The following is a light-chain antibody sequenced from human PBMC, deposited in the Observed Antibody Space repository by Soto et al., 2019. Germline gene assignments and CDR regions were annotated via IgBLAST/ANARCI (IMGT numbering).Light chain of an antibody. CDR1: SGSIANNY. CDR2: ENK. J-gene: IGLJ2*01. Sequence: NFMLTQPHSVSESPGKSGTISCTRSSGSIANNYVQWYQQRPGSAPTTVIYENKLRPSGGPDRFSGSTDGSSNSASLTISGLQTEDEADYYCQSYDADFVIFGGGTKLTVL. V-gene: IGLV6-57*04. CDR3: QSYDADFVI.